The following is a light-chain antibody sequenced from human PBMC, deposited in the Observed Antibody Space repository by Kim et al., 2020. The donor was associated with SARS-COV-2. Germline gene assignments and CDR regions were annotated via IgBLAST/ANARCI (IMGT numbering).Light chain of an antibody. Sequence: EIVMTQSPATLSVSPGERATLSCRASQSVSSNLAWYQQKPGQAPRLLVYGASTRATGIPARFSGSGSGTEFTLTISSLQSEDFAVYYCQQNNHWLLTFGPGTKVDIK. V-gene: IGKV3-15*01. J-gene: IGKJ3*01. CDR3: QQNNHWLLT. CDR2: GAS. CDR1: QSVSSN.